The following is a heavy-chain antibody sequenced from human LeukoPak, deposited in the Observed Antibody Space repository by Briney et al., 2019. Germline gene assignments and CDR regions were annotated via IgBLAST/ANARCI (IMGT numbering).Heavy chain of an antibody. CDR2: INWNGGST. Sequence: GGSLRLSCAASGFTFDDYGLSWVRQAPGKGLEWVSGINWNGGSTAYADSVKGRFTISRDNAKNSLYLQMNSLRVEDTASYYCARDYHTRDYYGSGRGCFDMWGQGTMVTVSS. V-gene: IGHV3-20*04. D-gene: IGHD3-10*01. J-gene: IGHJ3*02. CDR3: ARDYHTRDYYGSGRGCFDM. CDR1: GFTFDDYG.